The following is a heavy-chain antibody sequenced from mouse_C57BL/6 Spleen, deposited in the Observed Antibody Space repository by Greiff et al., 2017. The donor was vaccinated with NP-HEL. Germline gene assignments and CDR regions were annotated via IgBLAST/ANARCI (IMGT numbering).Heavy chain of an antibody. V-gene: IGHV5-9-1*02. CDR2: ISSGGDYI. D-gene: IGHD2-4*01. J-gene: IGHJ2*01. CDR1: GFTFSSYA. Sequence: EVKLVESGEGLVKPGGSLKLSCAASGFTFSSYAMSWVRQTPEKRLEWVAYISSGGDYIYYADTVKGRFTISRDNARNTLYLQMSSLKSEDTAMYYCTRSPIYYDYFDYWGQGTTLTVSS. CDR3: TRSPIYYDYFDY.